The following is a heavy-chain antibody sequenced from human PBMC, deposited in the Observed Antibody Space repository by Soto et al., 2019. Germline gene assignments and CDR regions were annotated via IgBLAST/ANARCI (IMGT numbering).Heavy chain of an antibody. Sequence: SVKVSCKASGGTFSSYTISWVRQAPGQGLEWMGRIIPILGIANYAQKFQGRVTITADKSTSTAYMELSSLRSEDTAVYYCARMTTVKYYFDYWGQGTLVTVSS. CDR1: GGTFSSYT. D-gene: IGHD4-17*01. CDR2: IIPILGIA. V-gene: IGHV1-69*02. J-gene: IGHJ4*02. CDR3: ARMTTVKYYFDY.